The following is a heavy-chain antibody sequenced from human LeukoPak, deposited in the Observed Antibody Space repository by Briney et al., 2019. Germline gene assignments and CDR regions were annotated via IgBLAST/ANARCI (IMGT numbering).Heavy chain of an antibody. V-gene: IGHV1-46*01. CDR3: ASCYYDSSGYGFDY. CDR2: INPSGGST. Sequence: ASVKVSCRASGYTFTSYGISWVRQAPGQGLEWMGIINPSGGSTSYAQKFQGRVTMTKDTSTSTVYMELSSLRSEDTAVYYCASCYYDSSGYGFDYWGQGTLVTVSS. J-gene: IGHJ4*02. CDR1: GYTFTSYG. D-gene: IGHD3-22*01.